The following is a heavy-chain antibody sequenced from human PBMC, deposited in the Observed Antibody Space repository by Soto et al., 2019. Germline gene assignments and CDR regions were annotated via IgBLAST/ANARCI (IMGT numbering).Heavy chain of an antibody. J-gene: IGHJ6*03. CDR2: IYYSGST. Sequence: SETLSLTCTVSGGSISSYYWSWIRQPPGKGLEWIGYIYYSGSTNYNPSLKSRVTISVDTSKNQFSLKLSSVTAADTAVYYCARVQGYCSSTSCYYYYYYMDVWGKGTTVTVSS. CDR3: ARVQGYCSSTSCYYYYYYMDV. V-gene: IGHV4-59*01. CDR1: GGSISSYY. D-gene: IGHD2-2*01.